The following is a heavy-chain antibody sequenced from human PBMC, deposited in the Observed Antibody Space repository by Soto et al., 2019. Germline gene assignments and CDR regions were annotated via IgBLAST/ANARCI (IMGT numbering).Heavy chain of an antibody. CDR3: ARHPDCSSTSCYFDY. CDR2: IYYSGST. D-gene: IGHD2-2*01. J-gene: IGHJ4*02. V-gene: IGHV4-59*08. CDR1: GASISSYY. Sequence: SETLSLTCTVSGASISSYYWSWIRQPPGKGLEWIGYIYYSGSTNYNPSLNSRLTISRDTSKNQFSLKLTSVTAADTAVYYCARHPDCSSTSCYFDYWGQGTLVTVSS.